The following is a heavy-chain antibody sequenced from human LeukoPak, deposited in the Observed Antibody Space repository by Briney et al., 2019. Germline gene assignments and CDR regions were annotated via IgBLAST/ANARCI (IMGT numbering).Heavy chain of an antibody. CDR1: GYTFSDYY. CDR2: INPNSGAT. D-gene: IGHD3-22*01. V-gene: IGHV1-2*02. CDR3: ARDPYYYDSSGYYYASYYFDY. J-gene: IGHJ4*02. Sequence: ASVKVSCKASGYTFSDYYMHWVRQAPGQGLEWMGWINPNSGATNYAQKFQGRVTMTRDTSITTVYMELSRLRSDDTAVYYCARDPYYYDSSGYYYASYYFDYWGQGTLVTVSS.